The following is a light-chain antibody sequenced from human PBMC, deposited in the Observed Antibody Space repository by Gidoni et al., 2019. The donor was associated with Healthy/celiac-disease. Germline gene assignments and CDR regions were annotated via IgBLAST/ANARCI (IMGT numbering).Light chain of an antibody. J-gene: IGKJ2*01. V-gene: IGKV4-1*01. CDR2: WAS. CDR3: QQYYSTPPYT. Sequence: DIVMTQSTDSLAVSLGERATINCKSSQSVLYSSNNKNYLAWYQQKPGQPPKLLIYWASTRESGVPDRFSGSGSGTDVTLTISSLQAEDVAVYYCQQYYSTPPYTFGQGTKLEIK. CDR1: QSVLYSSNNKNY.